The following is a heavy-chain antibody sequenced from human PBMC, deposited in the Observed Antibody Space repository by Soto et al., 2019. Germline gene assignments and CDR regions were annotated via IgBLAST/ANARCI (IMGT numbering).Heavy chain of an antibody. Sequence: QVQLVQSGAEVKKPGSSVKASCKASGGTYSSYAISWVRQAPGQGLEWMGGIIPIFGTANYAQKFQGRVTITADESTSTADMELSSLRSEDTAVYYCARVGTIAERQGEGYGMDVWGQGTTVTVSS. CDR2: IIPIFGTA. CDR1: GGTYSSYA. D-gene: IGHD6-13*01. V-gene: IGHV1-69*01. CDR3: ARVGTIAERQGEGYGMDV. J-gene: IGHJ6*02.